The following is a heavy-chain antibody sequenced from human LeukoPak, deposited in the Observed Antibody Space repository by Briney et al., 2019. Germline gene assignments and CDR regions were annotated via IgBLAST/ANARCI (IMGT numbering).Heavy chain of an antibody. Sequence: ASVKVSCKASGYTFTSYDINWVRQATGQGLEWMGWMNPNSGNTGYAQKLQGRVTMTRNTSISTAYMELSSLRSEDTAVYYCARQGYCSSTSCQYYYYYGMDVWGQGTTVTVSS. CDR3: ARQGYCSSTSCQYYYYYGMDV. J-gene: IGHJ6*02. CDR1: GYTFTSYD. V-gene: IGHV1-8*01. CDR2: MNPNSGNT. D-gene: IGHD2-2*01.